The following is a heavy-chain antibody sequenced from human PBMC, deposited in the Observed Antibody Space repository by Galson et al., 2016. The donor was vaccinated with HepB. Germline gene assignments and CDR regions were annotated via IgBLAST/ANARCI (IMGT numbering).Heavy chain of an antibody. J-gene: IGHJ1*01. CDR2: IWYDGSNK. V-gene: IGHV3-33*01. Sequence: SLRLSCAASGFTFSSYGMYWVRQAPGKGLEWVTVIWYDGSNKYYADSVKGRFTISRDNSKNTLYLQMNSLRVEDTAVYYCARGGGATSLRNMFTRGLAADCQHWGQGTLVTVSS. CDR1: GFTFSSYG. D-gene: IGHD1-26*01. CDR3: ARGGGATSLRNMFTRGLAADCQH.